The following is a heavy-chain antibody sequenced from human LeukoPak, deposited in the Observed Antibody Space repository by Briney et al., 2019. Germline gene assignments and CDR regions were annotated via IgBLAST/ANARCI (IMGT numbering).Heavy chain of an antibody. J-gene: IGHJ5*02. V-gene: IGHV1-8*01. CDR3: AREAITSSWFDP. Sequence: ASVKVSCKASGYTFTSYDINWVRQATGQGLEWMGWMNPNSGNTGYAQKFQGRVTITTDESTSTAYMELSSLRSEDTAVYYCAREAITSSWFDPWGQGTLVTVSS. D-gene: IGHD3-10*01. CDR1: GYTFTSYD. CDR2: MNPNSGNT.